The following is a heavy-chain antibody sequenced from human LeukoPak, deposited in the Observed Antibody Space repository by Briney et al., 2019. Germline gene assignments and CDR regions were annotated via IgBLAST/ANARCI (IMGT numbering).Heavy chain of an antibody. Sequence: SETLSLTCTVSGDSISSYYWSWIRQPPGKGLEWIGYFYYSGSTNYNPSLKSRVTMSVDTSKNHFSLKLGSVTAADTAVYYCAGVVTTPYYYYMDVWGKGTTVTVSS. V-gene: IGHV4-59*01. CDR2: FYYSGST. CDR1: GDSISSYY. CDR3: AGVVTTPYYYYMDV. D-gene: IGHD5-18*01. J-gene: IGHJ6*03.